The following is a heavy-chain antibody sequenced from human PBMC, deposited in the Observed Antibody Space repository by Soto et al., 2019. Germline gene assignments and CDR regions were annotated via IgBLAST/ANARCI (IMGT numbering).Heavy chain of an antibody. CDR3: ARDPREPTHDAFHI. Sequence: ASVKVSSKASGYTFTSYGISWVRQAPGQGLEWMGWISAYNGNTNYAQKLQGRVTMTTDTSTSTAYMELRSLRSDDTAVYYCARDPREPTHDAFHISGQATMVTV. CDR1: GYTFTSYG. CDR2: ISAYNGNT. J-gene: IGHJ3*02. D-gene: IGHD1-1*01. V-gene: IGHV1-18*01.